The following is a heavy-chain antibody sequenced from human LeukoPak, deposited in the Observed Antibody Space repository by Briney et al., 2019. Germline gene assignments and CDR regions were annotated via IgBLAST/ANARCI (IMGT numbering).Heavy chain of an antibody. CDR1: GFTLSSYW. J-gene: IGHJ3*02. CDR2: INSDGSST. D-gene: IGHD1-26*01. CDR3: ARAAGRSYNDAFDI. V-gene: IGHV3-74*01. Sequence: SGGSLRLSCAASGFTLSSYWMHWVRQAPGKGLVWVSRINSDGSSTSYADSVKGRFTISRDNAKNTLYLQMNSLRAEDTAAYYCARAAGRSYNDAFDIWGQGTMVTVSS.